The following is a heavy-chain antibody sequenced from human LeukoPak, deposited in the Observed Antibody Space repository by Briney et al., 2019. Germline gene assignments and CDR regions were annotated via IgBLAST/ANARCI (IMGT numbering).Heavy chain of an antibody. J-gene: IGHJ3*02. CDR3: ARDRGYSSGWYAGPDAFDI. CDR2: TYYRSKWYN. Sequence: SQTLPLTCAISGDSVSSNSAAWNWIRQSPSRGLEWLGRTYYRSKWYNDYAVSVKSRITINPDTSKNQFSLKLSSVTAADTAVYYCARDRGYSSGWYAGPDAFDIWGQGTMVTVSS. CDR1: GDSVSSNSAA. V-gene: IGHV6-1*01. D-gene: IGHD6-19*01.